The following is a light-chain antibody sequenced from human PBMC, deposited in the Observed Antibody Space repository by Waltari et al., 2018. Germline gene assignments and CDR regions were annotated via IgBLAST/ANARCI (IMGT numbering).Light chain of an antibody. J-gene: IGLJ3*02. CDR1: GSNIGAGYD. CDR2: GSS. CDR3: QSYDTSLSVV. Sequence: QSVLTQPPSVSGAPGQRVTISCTGSGSNIGAGYDVHWYQQLPRAAPKLLSYGSSTRPLGGPDRFLGSTSGTSASLAITGLQAEDEADYYCQSYDTSLSVVFGGGTKLTVL. V-gene: IGLV1-40*01.